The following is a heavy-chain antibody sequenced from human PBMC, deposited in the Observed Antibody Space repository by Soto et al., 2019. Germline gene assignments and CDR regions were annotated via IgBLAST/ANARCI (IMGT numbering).Heavy chain of an antibody. CDR1: GFTFSSYA. J-gene: IGHJ5*02. CDR2: ISGSGGST. Sequence: PGGSLRLSCAASGFTFSSYAMSWVRQAPGKGLEWVSAISGSGGSTYYADSVKGRFTISRDNSKNTLYLQMNSLRAEDTTVYYCAPSMEYYYDSSGYYHWGQGTLVTVSS. CDR3: APSMEYYYDSSGYYH. D-gene: IGHD3-22*01. V-gene: IGHV3-23*01.